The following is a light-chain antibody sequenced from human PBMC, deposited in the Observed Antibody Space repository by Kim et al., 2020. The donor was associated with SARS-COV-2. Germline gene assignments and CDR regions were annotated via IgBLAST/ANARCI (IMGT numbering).Light chain of an antibody. V-gene: IGKV1-39*01. CDR3: QQSYSTPYT. CDR1: QSISDY. CDR2: AAS. Sequence: SASVGDRVTITCRASQSISDYLNWYQQKPGKAPKLLIFAASSFHRGVPSRFRGSGSGTDFTLTISSLQREDFAIYYCQQSYSTPYTFGQGTKLEIK. J-gene: IGKJ2*01.